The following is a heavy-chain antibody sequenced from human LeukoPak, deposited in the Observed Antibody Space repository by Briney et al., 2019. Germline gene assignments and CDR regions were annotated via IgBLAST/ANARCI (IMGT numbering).Heavy chain of an antibody. J-gene: IGHJ3*02. CDR3: ARGQFSAFDI. Sequence: SQTLSLTFAIAGDNLYASNVAWNWVRQSPSRGLEWLGRTYFRSKWRYDFGASVQGRITINPDAPKNQFSLQLTSVSPDDTAVYYCARGQFSAFDIWGQGTRVIVSS. D-gene: IGHD5-24*01. CDR2: TYFRSKWRY. CDR1: GDNLYASNVA. V-gene: IGHV6-1*01.